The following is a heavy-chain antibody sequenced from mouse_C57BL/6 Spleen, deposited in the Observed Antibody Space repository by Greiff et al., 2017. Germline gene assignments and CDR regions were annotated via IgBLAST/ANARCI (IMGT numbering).Heavy chain of an antibody. V-gene: IGHV1-81*01. Sequence: QVHVKQSGAELARPGASVKLSCTASGYTFTSYGISWVKQRTGQGLEWIGEIYPRSGNTYYNEKFKGKATLTADKSSSTAYMELRSLTSEDSAVYFCARSPHAYWGQGTLVTVSA. J-gene: IGHJ3*01. CDR1: GYTFTSYG. CDR2: IYPRSGNT. CDR3: ARSPHAY.